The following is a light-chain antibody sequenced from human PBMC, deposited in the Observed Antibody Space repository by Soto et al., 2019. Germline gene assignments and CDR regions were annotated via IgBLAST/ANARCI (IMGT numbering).Light chain of an antibody. J-gene: IGLJ1*01. V-gene: IGLV2-14*01. Sequence: QSALTQPASVSGSPGESITISCTGTSSDVGAYNFVSWYQQDPGKAPKLMIYDVSSRPSGVSNRFSGSKSGHTASLTISGLQAEDEADYYCSSYTSSSTYDFGTGTKVTVL. CDR1: SSDVGAYNF. CDR2: DVS. CDR3: SSYTSSSTYD.